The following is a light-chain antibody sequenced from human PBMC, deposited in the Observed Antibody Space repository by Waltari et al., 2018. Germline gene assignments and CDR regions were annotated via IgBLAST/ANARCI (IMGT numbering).Light chain of an antibody. V-gene: IGLV2-14*01. CDR1: ISDIGRCNF. CDR2: EVS. CDR3: CSYTSTSTYV. Sequence: QSALTQPASVSGSPGQAIAISCPGSISDIGRCNFVSCYQHHPVTAAKLILYEVSKRPSRVFLLFSASKTATTTSLTISGLQAEDETTYYCCSYTSTSTYVFGNGTKIAFL. J-gene: IGLJ1*01.